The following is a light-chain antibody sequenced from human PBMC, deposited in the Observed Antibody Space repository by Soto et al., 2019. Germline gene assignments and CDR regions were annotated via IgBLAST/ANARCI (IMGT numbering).Light chain of an antibody. J-gene: IGLJ3*02. CDR1: SSNIGNNF. CDR3: STWDCSLSGRV. Sequence: QSVLTQPPSASGTPGQKVTISCSGASSNIGNNFVYWYQQVPGTAPKLLIYSDDQRPSGVPDRVAGSKSGTSASLAISGLRSEDEADYYCSTWDCSLSGRVFGGGTTLTVL. CDR2: SDD. V-gene: IGLV1-47*02.